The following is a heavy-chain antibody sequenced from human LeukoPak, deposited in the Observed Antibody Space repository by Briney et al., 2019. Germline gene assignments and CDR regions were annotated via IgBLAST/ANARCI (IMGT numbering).Heavy chain of an antibody. V-gene: IGHV4-34*01. CDR2: INHSGST. D-gene: IGHD3-10*01. CDR3: ARGVKRYYYGSGSYQTPFFDY. Sequence: SETLSLTCAVYGGSFSGYYWSWIRQPPGKGLEWIGEINHSGSTNYNPSLKSRVTISVDTSKNQFSLKLSSVTAADTAVYYCARGVKRYYYGSGSYQTPFFDYWGQGTLVTVSS. J-gene: IGHJ4*02. CDR1: GGSFSGYY.